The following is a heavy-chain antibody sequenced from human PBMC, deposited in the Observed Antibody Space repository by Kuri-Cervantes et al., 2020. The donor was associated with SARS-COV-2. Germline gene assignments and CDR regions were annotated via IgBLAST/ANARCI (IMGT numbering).Heavy chain of an antibody. J-gene: IGHJ6*02. CDR2: ISGSGGST. D-gene: IGHD3-10*01. V-gene: IGHV3-23*01. CDR1: GFTFSSYA. Sequence: GESLKISCAASGFTFSSYAMSWVRQAPGKGLEWVSAISGSGGSTYYADSVKGRFTISRDNSENTLYLQMNSLRAEDTAVYYCASYYGSGLYGMDVWGQGTTVTVSS. CDR3: ASYYGSGLYGMDV.